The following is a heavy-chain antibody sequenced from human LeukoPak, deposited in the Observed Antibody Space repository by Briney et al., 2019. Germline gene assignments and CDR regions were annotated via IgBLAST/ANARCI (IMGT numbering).Heavy chain of an antibody. CDR1: GGTFSSYA. J-gene: IGHJ6*03. V-gene: IGHV1-69*05. CDR2: IIPIFGTA. Sequence: SVKVSCKASGGTFSSYAISWVRQAPGQGLEWMGGIIPIFGTANYAQKFQGRVTMTRDTSTSTVYMELSSLRSEDTAVYYCARAVVVPAHYYYYMDVWGKGTTVTVSS. CDR3: ARAVVVPAHYYYYMDV. D-gene: IGHD2-2*01.